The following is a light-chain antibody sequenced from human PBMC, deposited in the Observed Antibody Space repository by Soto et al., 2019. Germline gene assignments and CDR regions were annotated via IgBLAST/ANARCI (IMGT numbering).Light chain of an antibody. CDR3: QQRTNWRPS. Sequence: EIVLTQSPATLSLSPGERATLSCRASQSVSSHLTWYQQKPGQAPRLLIYDTSNRATGIPARFSGSGSGTDFTLTISSLEPEDFAVYYCQQRTNWRPSFGGGTKVEIK. V-gene: IGKV3-11*01. J-gene: IGKJ4*01. CDR2: DTS. CDR1: QSVSSH.